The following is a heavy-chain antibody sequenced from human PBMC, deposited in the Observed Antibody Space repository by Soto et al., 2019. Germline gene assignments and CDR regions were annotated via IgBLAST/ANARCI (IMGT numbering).Heavy chain of an antibody. Sequence: QVQLVQSGAEVKKPGSSVKVSCKASGGTFSTYDINWVRQAPGQGLEWVGVIIPIVGTANYAQKFKDRLTITADEFTNTSHMELSSLRSEDTAVYYCARVGAYDYESTGYSAAFDIWGQGTMVTVSS. CDR3: ARVGAYDYESTGYSAAFDI. V-gene: IGHV1-69*01. CDR1: GGTFSTYD. D-gene: IGHD3-22*01. J-gene: IGHJ3*02. CDR2: IIPIVGTA.